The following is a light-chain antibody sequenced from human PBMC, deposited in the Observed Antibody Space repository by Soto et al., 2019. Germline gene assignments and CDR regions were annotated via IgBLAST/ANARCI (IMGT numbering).Light chain of an antibody. CDR3: LQNYRSPWT. V-gene: IGKV3-11*01. Sequence: EIVLTQSPATLSLSPGERATLSCRASQSISSSLAWYQQKPGQTPRLLIYDASTRATGFPARFSGSGSGTDFTLTISSLQPEDFATYYCLQNYRSPWTFGQGTKVELK. CDR2: DAS. J-gene: IGKJ1*01. CDR1: QSISSS.